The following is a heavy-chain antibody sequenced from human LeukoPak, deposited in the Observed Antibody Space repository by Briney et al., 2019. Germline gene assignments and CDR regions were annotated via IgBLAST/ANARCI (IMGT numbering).Heavy chain of an antibody. CDR1: GSTFTSYG. D-gene: IGHD1-26*01. CDR2: ISAYNGNT. CDR3: ASVGATDHHYYYYGVDV. Sequence: ASVKLSCKASGSTFTSYGISWVRQAPGQGLEWMGWISAYNGNTNYAQKLQGRVTMTTDTSTSTAYMELRSLRSDGTAVYYCASVGATDHHYYYYGVDVWGQAATVTVSS. V-gene: IGHV1-18*01. J-gene: IGHJ6*01.